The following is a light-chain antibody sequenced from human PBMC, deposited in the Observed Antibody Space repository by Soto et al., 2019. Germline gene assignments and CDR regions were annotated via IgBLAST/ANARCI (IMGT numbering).Light chain of an antibody. V-gene: IGLV1-44*01. CDR1: SSNIGSNI. CDR2: SNN. J-gene: IGLJ2*01. Sequence: QPVLTQPPSASGTPGQRVTISCSGSSSNIGSNIVNWYQQLPGTAPKLLIYSNNQRPSGVPDRFSGSKSDTSASLAISGLQSEDEADYYCAARDDSLNGVVFGGGTKLTVL. CDR3: AARDDSLNGVV.